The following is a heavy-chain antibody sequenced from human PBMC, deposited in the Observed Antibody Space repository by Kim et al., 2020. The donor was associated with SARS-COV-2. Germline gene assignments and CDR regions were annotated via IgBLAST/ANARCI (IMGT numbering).Heavy chain of an antibody. V-gene: IGHV3-30*01. D-gene: IGHD5-18*01. CDR3: ARVDTAMVEDYYYYGMDV. J-gene: IGHJ6*02. Sequence: KGRFTISRDNSKNTLYLQMNSLRAEDTAVYYCARVDTAMVEDYYYYGMDVWGQGTTVTVSS.